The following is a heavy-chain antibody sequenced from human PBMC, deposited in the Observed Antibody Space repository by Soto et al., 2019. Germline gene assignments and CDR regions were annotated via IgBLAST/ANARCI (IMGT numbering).Heavy chain of an antibody. J-gene: IGHJ5*02. V-gene: IGHV1-18*01. CDR1: GYTFTSHG. CDR3: ARPVLRSRFDP. CDR2: LNINNGNT. D-gene: IGHD3-16*01. Sequence: ASVKVSCKASGYTFTSHGINWVRQAPGQGLEWMGWLNINNGNTNYAQKLQGRVTMTADTSTSTAYMELRGLRSDDTALYFCARPVLRSRFDPWGQGTLVTVSS.